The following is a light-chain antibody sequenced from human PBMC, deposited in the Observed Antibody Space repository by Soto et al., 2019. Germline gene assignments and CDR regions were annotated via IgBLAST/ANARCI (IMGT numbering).Light chain of an antibody. CDR1: QFVSSRY. CDR3: QQYGSSPLT. CDR2: GAS. J-gene: IGKJ5*01. V-gene: IGKV3-20*01. Sequence: LTAFPAQDCSVLCESSQFVSSRYLAWYQQKPGQAPSLLIYGASSRATGIPARFSGSGSGTDFTLTITPLEPEDFAVYFCQQYGSSPLTFGQGTRLEI.